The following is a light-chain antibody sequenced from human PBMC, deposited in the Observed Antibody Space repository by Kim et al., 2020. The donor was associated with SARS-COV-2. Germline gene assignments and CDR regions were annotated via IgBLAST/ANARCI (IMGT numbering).Light chain of an antibody. V-gene: IGLV2-14*03. Sequence: GPSITLPCTGTSSDVVGYNYVSWYQQHPGKAPKLMIYDVSNRPSGVSNRFSGSKSGNTASLTISGLQAEDEADYYCSSYTSSSTLVFGGGTQLTVL. CDR1: SSDVVGYNY. CDR3: SSYTSSSTLV. CDR2: DVS. J-gene: IGLJ3*02.